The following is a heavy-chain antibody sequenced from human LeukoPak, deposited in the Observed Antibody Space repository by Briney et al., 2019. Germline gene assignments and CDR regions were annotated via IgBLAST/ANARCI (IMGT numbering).Heavy chain of an antibody. D-gene: IGHD2-15*01. CDR1: GFIFSNYA. J-gene: IGHJ5*02. CDR3: ARGRSPRVVVAATLWSDWFDP. CDR2: IWYDGSNK. V-gene: IGHV3-33*08. Sequence: GGSLRLSCAASGFIFSNYAMHWVRQAPGKGLEWVAVIWYDGSNKYYADSVKGRFTISRDNSKNTLYLQMNSLRAEDTAVYYCARGRSPRVVVAATLWSDWFDPWGQGTLVTVSS.